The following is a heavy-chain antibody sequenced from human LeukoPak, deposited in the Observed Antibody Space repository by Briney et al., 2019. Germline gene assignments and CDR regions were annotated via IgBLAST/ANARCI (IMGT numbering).Heavy chain of an antibody. J-gene: IGHJ4*02. V-gene: IGHV3-23*01. CDR2: ISGSGGST. CDR1: GFTFSSYA. Sequence: GGSLRLSCAASGFTFSSYAMSWVRQAPGRGLEWVSAISGSGGSTYYTDSVRGRFTISRDNSKNTLYLQMNSLRAEGTAVYYCAMNPGYSSNYWGQGTLVTVSS. D-gene: IGHD6-19*01. CDR3: AMNPGYSSNY.